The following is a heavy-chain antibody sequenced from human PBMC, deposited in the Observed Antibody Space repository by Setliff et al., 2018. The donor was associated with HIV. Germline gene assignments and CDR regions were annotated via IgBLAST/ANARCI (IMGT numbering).Heavy chain of an antibody. CDR2: MHGSGNT. D-gene: IGHD1-1*01. CDR1: GYSISRNYY. J-gene: IGHJ6*02. Sequence: SETLSLTCSVSGYSISRNYYWGWIRQSPGKGLEWIASMHGSGNTHYNPSLQSRITISMDTSKNQFSLTLSSVTAADTAIYLCMRDGSRTTGMTGYYYGVDVWGQGTTVTVSS. V-gene: IGHV4-38-2*02. CDR3: MRDGSRTTGMTGYYYGVDV.